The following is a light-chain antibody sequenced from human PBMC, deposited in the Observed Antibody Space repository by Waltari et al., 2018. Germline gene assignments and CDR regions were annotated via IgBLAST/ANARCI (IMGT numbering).Light chain of an antibody. V-gene: IGKV3-15*01. CDR3: QQYNNWPRLT. CDR1: QSVSSN. J-gene: IGKJ4*01. CDR2: GAS. Sequence: EIVMTQSPATLSVSPGARATLSCRASQSVSSNLAGYQQKPGQAPRLLIYGASTRATGIPARFSGSGSGTEFTLTISSLQSEDFAVYYCQQYNNWPRLTFGGGTKVEIK.